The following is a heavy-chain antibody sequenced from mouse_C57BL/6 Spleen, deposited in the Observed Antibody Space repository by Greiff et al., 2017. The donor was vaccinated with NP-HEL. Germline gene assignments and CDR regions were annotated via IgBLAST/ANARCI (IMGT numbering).Heavy chain of an antibody. CDR1: GYTFTSYW. J-gene: IGHJ4*01. Sequence: QVQLQQPGAELVMPGASVKLSCKASGYTFTSYWMHWVKQRPGQGLEWIGEIDPSDSYTHYIQKFKGKSTLTVDKSSSTAYMQLSSLASEDSAVYYCARTGTAMDYWGQGTSVTVSS. CDR2: IDPSDSYT. D-gene: IGHD4-1*01. V-gene: IGHV1-69*01. CDR3: ARTGTAMDY.